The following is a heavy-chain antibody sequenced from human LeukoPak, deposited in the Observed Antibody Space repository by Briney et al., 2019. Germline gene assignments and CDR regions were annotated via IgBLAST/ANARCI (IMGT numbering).Heavy chain of an antibody. V-gene: IGHV3-23*01. CDR1: GFTFRSHA. J-gene: IGHJ4*02. D-gene: IGHD2-21*01. CDR3: AKDFRIGYSAHFDY. Sequence: HPGGSLRLSCVGSGFTFRSHAMSWVRQAPEKGLEFVSGIYENGGTTYYADSVKGRFSISRDNSKNTLYLQMDSLRGEDTAVYYCAKDFRIGYSAHFDYWGQGALVTVSP. CDR2: IYENGGTT.